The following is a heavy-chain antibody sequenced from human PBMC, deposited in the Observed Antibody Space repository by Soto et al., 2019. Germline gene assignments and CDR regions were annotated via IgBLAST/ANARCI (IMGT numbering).Heavy chain of an antibody. CDR3: ARDRRTDVAGTPLDY. J-gene: IGHJ4*01. D-gene: IGHD6-19*01. Sequence: SVKVSCKASGGTFSSYAFSRVRQAPGQGLEWMGGIIPIFGTANYAQKFQGRVTITADESTSTAYMELSSLRSDATAVYYCARDRRTDVAGTPLDYWDHGPKVTVSS. CDR2: IIPIFGTA. CDR1: GGTFSSYA. V-gene: IGHV1-69*13.